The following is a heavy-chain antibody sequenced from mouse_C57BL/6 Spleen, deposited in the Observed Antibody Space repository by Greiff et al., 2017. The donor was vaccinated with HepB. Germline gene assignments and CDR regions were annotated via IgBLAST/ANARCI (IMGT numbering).Heavy chain of an antibody. V-gene: IGHV7-3*01. D-gene: IGHD2-14*01. Sequence: DVMLVESGGGLVQPGGSLSLSCAASGFTFTDYYMSWVRQPPGKALEWLGFIRNKANGYTTEYSASVKGRFTISRDNSQSILYLQMNALRAEDSATYYCARGAIGYLYYFDYWGQGTTLTVSS. J-gene: IGHJ2*01. CDR2: IRNKANGYTT. CDR3: ARGAIGYLYYFDY. CDR1: GFTFTDYY.